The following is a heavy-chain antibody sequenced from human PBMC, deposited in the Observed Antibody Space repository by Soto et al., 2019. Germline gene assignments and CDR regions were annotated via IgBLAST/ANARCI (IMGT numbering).Heavy chain of an antibody. CDR2: ISYDGSNK. CDR3: GGGGGFDVFVI. J-gene: IGHJ3*02. Sequence: QVQLVESGGGVVQPGRSLRLSCAASGFTFSSYAMHWVRQAPGKGLEWVAVISYDGSNKYYADSVKGRFTISRDNSKNPFFLQKNSRGVGDRAVYLWGGGGGFDVFVIGGQGKMVTVSS. CDR1: GFTFSSYA. V-gene: IGHV3-30-3*01. D-gene: IGHD3-16*01.